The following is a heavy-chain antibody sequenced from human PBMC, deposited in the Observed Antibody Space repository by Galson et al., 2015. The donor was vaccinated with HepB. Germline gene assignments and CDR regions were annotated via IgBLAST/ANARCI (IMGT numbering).Heavy chain of an antibody. CDR3: AKTRTRLIVGATYY. Sequence: SLRLSCAASGFTFSSYAMSWVRQAPGKGLEWVSAISGSGGSTYYADSVKGRFTISRDNSKNTLYLQMNSLRAEDTAVYYCAKTRTRLIVGATYYWGQGTLVTVSS. CDR1: GFTFSSYA. V-gene: IGHV3-23*01. D-gene: IGHD1-26*01. J-gene: IGHJ4*02. CDR2: ISGSGGST.